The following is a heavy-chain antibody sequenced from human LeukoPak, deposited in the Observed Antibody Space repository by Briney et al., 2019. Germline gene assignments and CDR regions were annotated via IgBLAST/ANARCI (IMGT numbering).Heavy chain of an antibody. CDR2: ISDDGINK. CDR1: GFTLSNYA. CDR3: ARERIATTGTGWFDP. Sequence: GRSLRLSCAGSGFTLSNYAIHWVRQAPGKGPYWVAVISDDGINKYYADSVKGRFIISRDNSKNTLYLQMNSLRGEDTAVYYCARERIATTGTGWFDPWGQGTLVTVSS. D-gene: IGHD6-13*01. V-gene: IGHV3-30*01. J-gene: IGHJ5*02.